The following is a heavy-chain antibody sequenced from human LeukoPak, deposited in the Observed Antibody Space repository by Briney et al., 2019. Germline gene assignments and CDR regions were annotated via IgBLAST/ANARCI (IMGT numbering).Heavy chain of an antibody. CDR3: ARVDQQLVPYYYYYYYYIDV. J-gene: IGHJ6*03. CDR1: GFTFSSYE. Sequence: GGSLRLSCAASGFTFSSYEMNWVRQAPGKGLEWVSYISSSGGTIYYADSVKGRFTISRDNAKNSLYLQMNSLRAEDTAVYYCARVDQQLVPYYYYYYYYIDVWGKGTTVTVSS. V-gene: IGHV3-48*03. CDR2: ISSSGGTI. D-gene: IGHD6-6*01.